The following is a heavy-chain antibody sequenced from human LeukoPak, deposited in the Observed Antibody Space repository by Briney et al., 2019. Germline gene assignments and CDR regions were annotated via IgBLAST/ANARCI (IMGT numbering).Heavy chain of an antibody. CDR1: GFTFSSFA. Sequence: GRSLRLSCAASGFTFSSFAIHWVRQAPGKGLEWVAVVSTDGSNQYYADSVKGRFTISRDNSKNTLYLQMNSLRVEDTAVYYCAKSKYGPRDAFDVWGQGTMVTVSS. J-gene: IGHJ3*01. CDR3: AKSKYGPRDAFDV. CDR2: VSTDGSNQ. D-gene: IGHD3-10*01. V-gene: IGHV3-30-3*02.